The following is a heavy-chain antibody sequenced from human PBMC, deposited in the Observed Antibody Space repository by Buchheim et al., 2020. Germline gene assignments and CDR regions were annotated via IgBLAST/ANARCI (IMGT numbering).Heavy chain of an antibody. V-gene: IGHV3-23*01. J-gene: IGHJ4*02. CDR3: AKVDRLRYYYDSSGHNQYYFDY. Sequence: EVQLLGSGGGLVQPGGSLRLSCAASGFTFSSYAMSWVRQAPGKGLEWVSAISGSGGSTYYADSVKGRFTISRDNSKNTLYLQMNSLRAEDTAVYYCAKVDRLRYYYDSSGHNQYYFDYWGQGTL. CDR1: GFTFSSYA. D-gene: IGHD3-22*01. CDR2: ISGSGGST.